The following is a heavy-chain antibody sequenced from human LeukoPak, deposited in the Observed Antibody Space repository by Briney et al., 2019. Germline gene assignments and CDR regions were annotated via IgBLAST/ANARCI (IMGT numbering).Heavy chain of an antibody. Sequence: SETLSLTCTVSGGSISSGDYYWSWIRQPPGKGLEWIGYIYYSGSTYYNPSLKSRVTISVDTSKNQFSLKLSSVTAADTAVYYCARDYSFMYYFDYWGQGTLVTVSS. CDR2: IYYSGST. CDR3: ARDYSFMYYFDY. V-gene: IGHV4-30-4*01. J-gene: IGHJ4*02. D-gene: IGHD4-11*01. CDR1: GGSISSGDYY.